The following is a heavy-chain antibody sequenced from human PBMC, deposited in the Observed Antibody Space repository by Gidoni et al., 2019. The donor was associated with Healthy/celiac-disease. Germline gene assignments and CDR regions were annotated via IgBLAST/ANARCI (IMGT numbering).Heavy chain of an antibody. Sequence: QVQLQQWGAGLLKPSETLSLTCAFYGVSFSGYYWSWLRQPPGKGLEWIGEINHSGSTNYNPSLKSRVTISVDTSKNQFSLKLSSVTAADTAVYYCARGGRERRFYYYGMDVWGQGTTVTVSS. CDR2: INHSGST. D-gene: IGHD1-1*01. J-gene: IGHJ6*02. CDR1: GVSFSGYY. V-gene: IGHV4-34*01. CDR3: ARGGRERRFYYYGMDV.